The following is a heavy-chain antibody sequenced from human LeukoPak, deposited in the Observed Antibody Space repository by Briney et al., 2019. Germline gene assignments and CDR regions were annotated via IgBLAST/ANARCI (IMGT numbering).Heavy chain of an antibody. CDR2: ISYDGSNK. D-gene: IGHD2-2*01. J-gene: IGHJ3*01. CDR3: AKSSLPEGAT. Sequence: PGGSLRLSCAASGFTFSSYGMHWVRQAPGKGLEWVAVISYDGSNKYYADSVKGRFTISRDNSKNTLYLQMNSLRAEDTAVYYCAKSSLPEGATWGRGTMVTVSS. CDR1: GFTFSSYG. V-gene: IGHV3-30*18.